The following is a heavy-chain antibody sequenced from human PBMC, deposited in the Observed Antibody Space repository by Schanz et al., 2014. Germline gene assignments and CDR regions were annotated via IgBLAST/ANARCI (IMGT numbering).Heavy chain of an antibody. J-gene: IGHJ3*02. Sequence: EVHLLESGGGLVPPGGSLRLSCAASTSIFNHAWMSWVRQAPGKGLEWLGRIKSKTDGETTDYAAPVKGRFSISRDDSQSTLYLQMNSLRAEDTAVYYCAKGRFGELSAFDIWGQGTMVTVSS. D-gene: IGHD3-10*01. CDR2: IKSKTDGETT. V-gene: IGHV3-15*01. CDR1: TSIFNHAW. CDR3: AKGRFGELSAFDI.